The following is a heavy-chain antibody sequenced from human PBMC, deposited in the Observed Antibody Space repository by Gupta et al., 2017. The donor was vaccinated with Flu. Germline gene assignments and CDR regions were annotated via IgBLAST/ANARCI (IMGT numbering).Heavy chain of an antibody. V-gene: IGHV3-9*01. CDR2: ISWNSDTI. D-gene: IGHD4-4*01. Sequence: AMHWVRQAPGKGLEWVSGISWNSDTIGYADSVKGRFTISRDNAKNSLHLQMNSLRAEDTALYYCVKDYYSNLEGVGDVWGKGTTVTVSS. CDR1: A. J-gene: IGHJ6*04. CDR3: VKDYYSNLEGVGDV.